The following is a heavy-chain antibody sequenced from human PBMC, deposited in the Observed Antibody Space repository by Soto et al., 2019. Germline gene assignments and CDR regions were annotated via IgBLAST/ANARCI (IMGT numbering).Heavy chain of an antibody. D-gene: IGHD6-13*01. CDR1: GFTVSSNY. J-gene: IGHJ1*01. Sequence: EVQLVESGGGLVQPGGSLRLSCAASGFTVSSNYMSWVRQAPGKGLEWVSVIYSGGSTYYADSVKVRFTISRDNSKTTLYLHMNSLRAEDAAVYYCARAPSSSWFFQHWGQGTLVTLSS. CDR2: IYSGGST. V-gene: IGHV3-66*01. CDR3: ARAPSSSWFFQH.